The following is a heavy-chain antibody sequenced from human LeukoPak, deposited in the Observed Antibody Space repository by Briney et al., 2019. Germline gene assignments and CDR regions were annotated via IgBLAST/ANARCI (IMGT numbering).Heavy chain of an antibody. J-gene: IGHJ4*02. D-gene: IGHD2-2*01. CDR2: ISGSGGST. CDR1: GFTFSSYA. CDR3: AKCRNDIVVVPAAIVVSASYFDY. V-gene: IGHV3-23*01. Sequence: GGSLRLSCAASGFTFSSYAMSWVRQAPGKGLEWVSAISGSGGSTYYADSVKGRFTISRDNSKNTLYLRMNSLRAEDQAVYYCAKCRNDIVVVPAAIVVSASYFDYWGQGPRVTVSS.